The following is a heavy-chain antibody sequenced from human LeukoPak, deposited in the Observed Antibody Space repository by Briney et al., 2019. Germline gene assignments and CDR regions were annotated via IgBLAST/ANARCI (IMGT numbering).Heavy chain of an antibody. CDR3: ARDLVDTAMWEFDY. CDR1: GGTFSSYV. CDR2: INPNSGDT. V-gene: IGHV1-2*02. J-gene: IGHJ4*02. D-gene: IGHD5-18*01. Sequence: ASVKVSCKASGGTFSSYVISWVRQAPGQGLEWMGWINPNSGDTKYTQKFQGRVTLTRDTSISTAYMELNRLRSDDTAVYYCARDLVDTAMWEFDYWGQGTLVTVSS.